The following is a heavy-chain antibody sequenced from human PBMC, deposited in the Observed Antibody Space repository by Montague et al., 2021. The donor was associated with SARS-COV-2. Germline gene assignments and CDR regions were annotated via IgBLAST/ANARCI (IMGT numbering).Heavy chain of an antibody. J-gene: IGHJ6*03. CDR3: AREKAGYTIFGAPRGYIDV. D-gene: IGHD3-3*01. CDR2: ISSSGSTI. CDR1: GFTFSGYE. Sequence: SLRLSCAASGFTFSGYEMNWVRQAPGKGLEWVSYISSSGSTIYYADSVKGRFTISRDNAKNSLHLQMNSLRAEDTAVYYCAREKAGYTIFGAPRGYIDVWGKGTTVTVSS. V-gene: IGHV3-48*03.